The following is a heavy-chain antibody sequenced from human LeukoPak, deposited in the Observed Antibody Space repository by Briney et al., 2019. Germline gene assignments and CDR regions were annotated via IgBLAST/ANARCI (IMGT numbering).Heavy chain of an antibody. CDR1: GFTFSSYA. D-gene: IGHD3-10*01. Sequence: GGSLRLSCAASGFTFSSYAMSWVRQAPGKGLEWVSAISGSGGSTYYADSVKGRFTISRDNSKNTLYLQMNSLRAEDTAVYYCAKDRLSMVXGXXTXXAXXAXXIWXXXTXVTVS. CDR3: AKDRLSMVXGXXTXXAXXAXXI. J-gene: IGHJ3*02. V-gene: IGHV3-23*01. CDR2: ISGSGGST.